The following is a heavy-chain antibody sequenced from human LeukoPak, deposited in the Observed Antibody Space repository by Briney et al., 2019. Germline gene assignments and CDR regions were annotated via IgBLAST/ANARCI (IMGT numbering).Heavy chain of an antibody. Sequence: SVKVSCKASGGTFISFPISWVRQAPGQGLEWLGRIIPFLDTTNYAHKFQGRVKITADKSTSTAYLELRSLRSEDTAIYYCARASELGEWFGDLLYIWGQGTTVTVSS. CDR1: GGTFISFP. J-gene: IGHJ6*02. CDR3: ARASELGEWFGDLLYI. V-gene: IGHV1-69*08. CDR2: IIPFLDTT. D-gene: IGHD3-10*01.